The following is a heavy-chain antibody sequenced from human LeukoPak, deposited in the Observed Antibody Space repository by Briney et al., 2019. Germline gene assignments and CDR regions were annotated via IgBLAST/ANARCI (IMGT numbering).Heavy chain of an antibody. CDR2: ISSSSSTI. V-gene: IGHV3-48*04. CDR3: ARGVVTATYYYGMDV. CDR1: GFTFSSYS. D-gene: IGHD2-21*02. J-gene: IGHJ6*02. Sequence: PGGSLRLSCAASGFTFSSYSMNWVRQAPGKGLEWVSYISSSSSTIYYADSVKGRFTISRDNAKNSLYLQMNSLRAEDTAVYYCARGVVTATYYYGMDVWGQGTTVTVSS.